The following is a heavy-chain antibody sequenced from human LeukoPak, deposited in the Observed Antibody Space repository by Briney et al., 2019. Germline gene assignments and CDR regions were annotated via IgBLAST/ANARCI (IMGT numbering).Heavy chain of an antibody. CDR3: AYRGAAAGRDVDV. V-gene: IGHV1-69*13. CDR1: GGTFSSYA. J-gene: IGHJ6*02. Sequence: ASVKVSCKASGGTFSSYAISWVRQAPGQGLEWMGGIIPIFGTANYAQKFQGRVTITADESTSTAYMELSSLRSEDTAVYYCAYRGAAAGRDVDVWGQGTTVTVSS. CDR2: IIPIFGTA. D-gene: IGHD6-13*01.